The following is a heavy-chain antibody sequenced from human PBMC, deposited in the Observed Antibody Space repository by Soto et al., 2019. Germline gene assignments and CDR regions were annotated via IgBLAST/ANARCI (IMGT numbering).Heavy chain of an antibody. CDR1: GYTFTGYY. CDR2: INPNSGGT. D-gene: IGHD5-12*01. CDR3: ARDLNPSYSGYDSSYYMDV. Sequence: QVQLVQSGAEVKKPGASVKVSCKASGYTFTGYYMHWVRQAPGQGLEWMGWINPNSGGTNYAQKFQGWVTMPRDASISTAYMELGRLRSDDTAVYYCARDLNPSYSGYDSSYYMDVWGKGTTVTVSS. V-gene: IGHV1-2*04. J-gene: IGHJ6*03.